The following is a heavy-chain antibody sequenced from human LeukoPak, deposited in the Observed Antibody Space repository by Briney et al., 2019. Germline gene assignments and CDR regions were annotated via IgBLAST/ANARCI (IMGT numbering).Heavy chain of an antibody. D-gene: IGHD3-10*01. J-gene: IGHJ4*02. CDR2: ISGNGANT. CDR1: GFTFSSFA. Sequence: GSLRLSCAASGFTFSSFAMSWVRQVPGKGLEWVSGISGNGANTHHADSVKGRFTIARDNSKNTLYLQMNSLRAEDTAAYYCAKWKYGSDFGYFDYWGQGTLVTVSS. CDR3: AKWKYGSDFGYFDY. V-gene: IGHV3-23*01.